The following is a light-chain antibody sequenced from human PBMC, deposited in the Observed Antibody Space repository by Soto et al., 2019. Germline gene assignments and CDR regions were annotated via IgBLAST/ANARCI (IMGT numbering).Light chain of an antibody. Sequence: QSVLTQPASVSGSPGQSITISCTGTSNDVGNNDYVSWYQQYPGKAPKLMIYYVNKRPSGVSYRFSGSKSGNTASLTISGLQAEDEADYYCSSYAGSGTLPFGTGTKLTFL. V-gene: IGLV2-14*03. CDR3: SSYAGSGTLP. CDR1: SNDVGNNDY. CDR2: YVN. J-gene: IGLJ1*01.